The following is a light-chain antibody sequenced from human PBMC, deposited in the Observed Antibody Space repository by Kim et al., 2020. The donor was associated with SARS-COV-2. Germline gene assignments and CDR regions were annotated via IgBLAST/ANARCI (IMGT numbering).Light chain of an antibody. CDR1: SGDIGGYNL. CDR3: SSYERSRSWV. V-gene: IGLV2-14*01. CDR2: EVS. Sequence: GQAITISCSGTSGDIGGYNLVSWYRQEPGKAPRLMIYEVSKRPSGVSNRFSGSKSGTTASLTISGLQAEDEADYFCSSYERSRSWVFGGGTKVTVL. J-gene: IGLJ3*02.